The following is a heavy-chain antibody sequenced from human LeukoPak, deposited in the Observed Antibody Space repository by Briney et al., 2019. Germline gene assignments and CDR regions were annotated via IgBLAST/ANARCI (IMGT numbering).Heavy chain of an antibody. Sequence: PGGSLRLSCAASGFXFSSYGIHWVRQAPGKGLEWVAIIWYDGSNKYYADSVKGRFTISRDNSKNTLYLLMDSLRAEDTAVYYCARHGHYYDTSGYYSIPDFWGQGTLVTVSS. J-gene: IGHJ4*02. D-gene: IGHD3-22*01. CDR1: GFXFSSYG. CDR2: IWYDGSNK. CDR3: ARHGHYYDTSGYYSIPDF. V-gene: IGHV3-33*01.